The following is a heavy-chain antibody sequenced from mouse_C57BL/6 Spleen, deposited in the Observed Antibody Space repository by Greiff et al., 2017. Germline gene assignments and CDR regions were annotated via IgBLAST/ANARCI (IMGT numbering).Heavy chain of an antibody. Sequence: EVQLQQSGPELVKPGASVKISCKASGYTFTDYYMNWVKQSHGKSLEWIGDINPNNGGTSYNQKFKGKATLTVDKSSSTAYMELRSLTSEDSAVYYCARRGILLLRYYFDYWGQGTTLTVSS. CDR1: GYTFTDYY. J-gene: IGHJ2*01. V-gene: IGHV1-26*01. CDR3: ARRGILLLRYYFDY. D-gene: IGHD1-1*01. CDR2: INPNNGGT.